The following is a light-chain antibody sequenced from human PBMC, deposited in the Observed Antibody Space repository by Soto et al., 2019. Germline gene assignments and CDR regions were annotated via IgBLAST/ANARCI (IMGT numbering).Light chain of an antibody. CDR1: SSDVGGYNY. CDR3: SSYTSGSSLV. J-gene: IGLJ1*01. Sequence: QSALIQPASVSGSPGQSITISCTGTSSDVGGYNYVSWYQQHIGKAPKLMIYAVSYRPSGVSNRFSGSKSGNTASLTISGLQAEDEADYYCSSYTSGSSLVLGSGTKLTVL. CDR2: AVS. V-gene: IGLV2-14*03.